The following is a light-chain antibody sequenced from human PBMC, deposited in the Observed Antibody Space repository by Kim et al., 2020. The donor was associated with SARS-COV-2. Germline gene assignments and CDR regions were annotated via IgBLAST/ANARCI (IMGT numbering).Light chain of an antibody. Sequence: DIQMTQSPSSLSASVGDRVTITCRASQSISNFLNWYQQRPGKAPKLLIYAASSLQSGVPSRFSGSGSGTDFTLIISSLKPEDFATYFCQQSYSAPGTFGQGTKVDIK. CDR3: QQSYSAPGT. CDR2: AAS. CDR1: QSISNF. V-gene: IGKV1-39*01. J-gene: IGKJ1*01.